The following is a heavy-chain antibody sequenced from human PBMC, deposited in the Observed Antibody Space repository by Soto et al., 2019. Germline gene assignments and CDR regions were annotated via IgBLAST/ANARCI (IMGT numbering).Heavy chain of an antibody. CDR3: ARDLGSAASL. D-gene: IGHD5-18*01. Sequence: QVQLVESGGGVVQPGRSLRLSCAASGFTFSSYAMHWVRQAPGKGLEWVAVISYDGSNKYYADSVKGRFTISRDNSKNTLYLQMKGGGGGGCAEYYCARDLGSAASLWGRGTLVTVSS. CDR2: ISYDGSNK. V-gene: IGHV3-30-3*01. CDR1: GFTFSSYA. J-gene: IGHJ2*01.